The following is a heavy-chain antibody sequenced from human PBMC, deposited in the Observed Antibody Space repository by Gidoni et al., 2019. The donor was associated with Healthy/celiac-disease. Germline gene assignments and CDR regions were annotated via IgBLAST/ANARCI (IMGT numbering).Heavy chain of an antibody. V-gene: IGHV3-30*04. D-gene: IGHD3-10*01. J-gene: IGHJ4*02. CDR3: ARDRVGDY. Sequence: QVQLVASGGGVVQPGRSLRRSCAASGFTFSSYAMPWVRQAPGKGLEWVAVISYDGSNKYCADSVKGRVTISRDNSKNTLYLQMNSLRAEDTAVYYCARDRVGDYWGQGTLVTVSS. CDR1: GFTFSSYA. CDR2: ISYDGSNK.